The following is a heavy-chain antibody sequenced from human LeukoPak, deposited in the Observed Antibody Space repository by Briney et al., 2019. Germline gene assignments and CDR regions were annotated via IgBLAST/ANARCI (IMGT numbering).Heavy chain of an antibody. D-gene: IGHD1-26*01. CDR3: AREVGATGNWYFDL. V-gene: IGHV1-69*04. CDR1: GGTFSSYA. Sequence: GSSVKVSCKASGGTFSSYAISWVRQAPGQGLEWMGRIIPILGIANYAQKFQGRVTITADESTSTAYMELSSLRSEDTAVYYCAREVGATGNWYFDLWGRGTLVTVSS. J-gene: IGHJ2*01. CDR2: IIPILGIA.